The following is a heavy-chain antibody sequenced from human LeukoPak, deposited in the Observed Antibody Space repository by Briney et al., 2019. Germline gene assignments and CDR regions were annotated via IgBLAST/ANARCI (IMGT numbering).Heavy chain of an antibody. J-gene: IGHJ6*02. V-gene: IGHV3-11*04. CDR2: ISSSGGTI. CDR3: ARDPLGYCSGGSCRYYYYGMDV. CDR1: GFTFSDYY. Sequence: PGGSLRLSCAASGFTFSDYYMSWIRQAPGKGLEWVSYISSSGGTIYYADSVKGRFTISRDNAKNSLYLQMNSLRAEDTAVYYCARDPLGYCSGGSCRYYYYGMDVWGQGTTVTVSS. D-gene: IGHD2-15*01.